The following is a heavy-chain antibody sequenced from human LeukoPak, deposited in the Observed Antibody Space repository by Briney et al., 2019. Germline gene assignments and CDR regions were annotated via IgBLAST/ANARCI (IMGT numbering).Heavy chain of an antibody. CDR1: GFTFSTYT. CDR3: ASQIFGVAHVY. Sequence: GGSLSLSCEASGFTFSTYTMNWVRQAPGKGLEWVGSISSSCTYINYADTPKGRFTISRDNAKNSLYLQMNSLRAEDTAVYYCASQIFGVAHVYWGQGTLVTVSS. D-gene: IGHD3-3*01. V-gene: IGHV3-21*01. CDR2: ISSSCTYI. J-gene: IGHJ4*02.